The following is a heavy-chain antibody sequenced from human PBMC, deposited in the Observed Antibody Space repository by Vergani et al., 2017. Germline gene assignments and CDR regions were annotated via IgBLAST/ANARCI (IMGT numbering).Heavy chain of an antibody. Sequence: EVQLVQSGAEVRKPGATVQTPCKVSGYTFGDYYMHWVHQAPGKGLEWMGLIDPENVKTTYAERFQDRVTFTADTATDTAYFELNNLRSEDTAIYYCSSLGLASAAVFFDYWGQGSLVTVSS. D-gene: IGHD6-13*01. CDR1: GYTFGDYY. J-gene: IGHJ4*02. CDR3: SSLGLASAAVFFDY. CDR2: IDPENVKT. V-gene: IGHV1-69-2*01.